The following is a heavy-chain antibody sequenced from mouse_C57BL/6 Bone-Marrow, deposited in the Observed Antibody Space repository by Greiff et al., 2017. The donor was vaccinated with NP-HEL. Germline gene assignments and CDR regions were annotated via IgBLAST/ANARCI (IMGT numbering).Heavy chain of an antibody. CDR3: ARVHYDYDPFAY. D-gene: IGHD2-4*01. CDR2: INPGSGGT. J-gene: IGHJ3*01. CDR1: GYAFTNYL. V-gene: IGHV1-54*01. Sequence: QVQLKESGAELVRPGTSVKVSCKASGYAFTNYLIEWVKQRPGQGLEWIGVINPGSGGTNYNEKFKGKATLTADKSSSTAYMQLSSLTSEDSAVYFCARVHYDYDPFAYWGQGTLVTVSA.